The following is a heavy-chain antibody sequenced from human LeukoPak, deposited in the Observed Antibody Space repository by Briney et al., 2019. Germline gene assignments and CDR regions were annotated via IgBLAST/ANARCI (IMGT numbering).Heavy chain of an antibody. CDR1: GFTFDDYA. CDR2: ISWNSGSI. CDR3: AKDQLTSSSWARWFSSGMDV. D-gene: IGHD6-13*01. V-gene: IGHV3-9*01. J-gene: IGHJ6*02. Sequence: GGSLRLSCAASGFTFDDYAMHWVRQAPGKGLEWVSGISWNSGSIGYADSVKGRFTISRDNAKNSLYLQMNSLRAEDTALYYCAKDQLTSSSWARWFSSGMDVWGQGTTVTVSS.